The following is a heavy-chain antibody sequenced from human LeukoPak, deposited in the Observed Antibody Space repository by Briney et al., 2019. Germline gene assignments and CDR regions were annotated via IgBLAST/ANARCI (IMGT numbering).Heavy chain of an antibody. D-gene: IGHD2-2*01. CDR1: GYTFTAYY. CDR3: ARDRVVVPAAFDY. J-gene: IGHJ4*02. CDR2: INPNSGGT. V-gene: IGHV1-2*02. Sequence: AASVKVSCEASGYTFTAYYMHWVRQAPGQGLEWMGWINPNSGGTNHAQKFQGRVTMTRDTSISTAYMELSRLRSDDTAVYYCARDRVVVPAAFDYWAQGTLVTVSS.